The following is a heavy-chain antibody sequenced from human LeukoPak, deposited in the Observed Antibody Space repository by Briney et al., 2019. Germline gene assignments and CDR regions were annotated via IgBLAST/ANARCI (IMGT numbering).Heavy chain of an antibody. V-gene: IGHV4-39*01. J-gene: IGHJ4*02. CDR2: IYYSGST. D-gene: IGHD6-13*01. Sequence: PSETLSLTCTVSGGSLSSSSYYWGWIRQPPGKGLEWIGSIYYSGSTYYNPSLKSRVTISVDTSKNQFSLKLSSVTAADTAVCYCASPLGGHSSSWYNWGQGTLVTVSS. CDR3: ASPLGGHSSSWYN. CDR1: GGSLSSSSYY.